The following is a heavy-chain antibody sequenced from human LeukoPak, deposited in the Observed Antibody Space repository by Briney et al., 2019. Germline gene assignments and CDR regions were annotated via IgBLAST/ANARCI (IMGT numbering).Heavy chain of an antibody. CDR1: EFTFNNAW. D-gene: IGHD5-12*01. Sequence: PGGSLRLSCAASEFTFNNAWMSWVGQAPGKGLEGVGRVKSDTDGGTTDYAAPVKGRFTTSRDDSKNMVYLQMNSLRTDDTAVYYCTAGTGHSDRDYWGQGTLVTVSS. CDR3: TAGTGHSDRDY. J-gene: IGHJ4*02. V-gene: IGHV3-15*01. CDR2: VKSDTDGGTT.